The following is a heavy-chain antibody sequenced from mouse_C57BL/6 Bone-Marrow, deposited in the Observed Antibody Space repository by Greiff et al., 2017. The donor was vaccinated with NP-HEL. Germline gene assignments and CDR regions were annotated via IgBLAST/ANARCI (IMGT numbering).Heavy chain of an antibody. V-gene: IGHV7-1*01. CDR2: SRNKANDYTT. J-gene: IGHJ3*01. D-gene: IGHD2-5*01. CDR3: ARDDSNRAWFAY. CDR1: GFTFSDFY. Sequence: EVQVVESGGGLVQSGRSLRLSCATSGFTFSDFYMEWVRQAPGKGLEWIASSRNKANDYTTEYSASVKGRFIVTRDTSQSILYLQMNALRAEDTAIYYCARDDSNRAWFAYWGQGTLVTVSA.